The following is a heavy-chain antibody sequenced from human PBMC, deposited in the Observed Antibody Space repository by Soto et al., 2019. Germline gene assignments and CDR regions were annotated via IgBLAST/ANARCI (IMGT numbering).Heavy chain of an antibody. Sequence: QVQLVQSGAEVKKSGSPVKVSCTASGGTFSSYSINWVRQAPGQGLEWMGGVIPIFGKPTYAQKFQGRLTITADKSTSTDYMELTSLRYDDTAVYYCARERSYYYAMDVWGQGTTVTVSS. CDR3: ARERSYYYAMDV. V-gene: IGHV1-69*06. CDR1: GGTFSSYS. CDR2: VIPIFGKP. J-gene: IGHJ6*02.